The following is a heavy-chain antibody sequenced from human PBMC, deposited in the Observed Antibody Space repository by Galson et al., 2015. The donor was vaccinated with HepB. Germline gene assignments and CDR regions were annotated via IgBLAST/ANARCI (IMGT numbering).Heavy chain of an antibody. D-gene: IGHD6-13*01. CDR2: IRSKAYGGTT. Sequence: SLRLSCAASGFTFGDYAMSWFRQAPGKGLEWVGFIRSKAYGGTTEYAASVKGRFTISRDDSKSIAYLQMNSLKTEGTAVYYCTRGGVIAAAYWGPDRNYYYYGMTSGAKGPRSPSP. J-gene: IGHJ6*02. V-gene: IGHV3-49*03. CDR3: TRGGVIAAAYWGPDRNYYYYGMTS. CDR1: GFTFGDYA.